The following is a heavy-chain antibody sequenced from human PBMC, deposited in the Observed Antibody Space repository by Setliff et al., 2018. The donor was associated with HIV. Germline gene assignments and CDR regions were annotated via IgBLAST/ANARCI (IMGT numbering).Heavy chain of an antibody. CDR2: INTGNGNT. V-gene: IGHV1-3*04. CDR3: ARDRCNSVACYLYIWFDP. D-gene: IGHD2-2*01. J-gene: IGHJ5*02. Sequence: ASVKVSCKASGYTFSHYPMHWVRQAPGQRPEWMGWINTGNGNTKYSQKFQDRVTITRDTSADTVYMELSSLRSEDTAVYYCARDRCNSVACYLYIWFDPWGQGTLVTVSS. CDR1: GYTFSHYP.